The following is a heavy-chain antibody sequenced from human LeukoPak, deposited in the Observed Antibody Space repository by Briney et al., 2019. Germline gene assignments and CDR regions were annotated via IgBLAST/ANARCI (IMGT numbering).Heavy chain of an antibody. CDR3: ARDRKWSYDAFDI. CDR1: VGSISSYY. V-gene: IGHV4-59*01. D-gene: IGHD1-26*01. CDR2: IYYSGST. J-gene: IGHJ3*02. Sequence: SETLSLTCTVSVGSISSYYWSWIRQPPGKGLEGMGYIYYSGSTNYNPSLKSRVTISVDTSKNQFSLKLSSVTAPDTAVYYCARDRKWSYDAFDIWGQGTMVTVSS.